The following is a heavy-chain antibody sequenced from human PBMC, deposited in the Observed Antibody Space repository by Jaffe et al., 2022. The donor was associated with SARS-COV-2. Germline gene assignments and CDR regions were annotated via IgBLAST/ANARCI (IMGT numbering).Heavy chain of an antibody. Sequence: EVQLVESGGGLVQPGGSLRLSCAASGFTFSSYWMSWVRQAPGKGLEWVANIKQDGSEKYYVDSVKGRFTISRDNAKNSLYLQMNSLRAEDTAVYYCARARPPKYSSSWYDRGDAFDIWGQGTMVTVSS. J-gene: IGHJ3*02. CDR2: IKQDGSEK. CDR1: GFTFSSYW. V-gene: IGHV3-7*01. D-gene: IGHD6-13*01. CDR3: ARARPPKYSSSWYDRGDAFDI.